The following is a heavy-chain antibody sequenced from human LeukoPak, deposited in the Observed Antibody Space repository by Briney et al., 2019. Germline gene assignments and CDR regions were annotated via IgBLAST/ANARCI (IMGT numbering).Heavy chain of an antibody. J-gene: IGHJ4*02. V-gene: IGHV3-23*01. D-gene: IGHD6-13*01. CDR1: GFTVSSNY. Sequence: GGSLRLSCAASGFTVSSNYMSWVRQAPGKGLEWVSVISGSGGGTHYADSVKGRFTISRDNSKNTVYLQMNSLRAEDTAVYYCAKDTTGVAAADYWGQGTLVTVSS. CDR2: ISGSGGGT. CDR3: AKDTTGVAAADY.